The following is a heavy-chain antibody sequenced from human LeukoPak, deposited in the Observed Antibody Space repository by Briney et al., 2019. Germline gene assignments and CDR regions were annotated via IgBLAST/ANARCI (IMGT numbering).Heavy chain of an antibody. CDR2: IKEDGRQK. V-gene: IGHV3-7*01. CDR3: GRDRWGYSYGRD. J-gene: IGHJ4*02. Sequence: GGSLRLSCAASGFTFSSYWMSWVRQAPGKGLEWVANIKEDGRQKYYVGSVKGRFSISRDNAKNSLYLQMNSLRVEDTAVYYFGRDRWGYSYGRDWGQGTLVTVSS. D-gene: IGHD5-18*01. CDR1: GFTFSSYW.